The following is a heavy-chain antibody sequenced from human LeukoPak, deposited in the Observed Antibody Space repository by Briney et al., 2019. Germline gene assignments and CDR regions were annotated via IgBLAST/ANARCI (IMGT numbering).Heavy chain of an antibody. V-gene: IGHV3-21*04. CDR3: AKGHAVTMIVVVITPLRWYFDL. J-gene: IGHJ2*01. CDR2: SSSSSSYI. Sequence: GGSLRLSCAASGFTFSSYSMNWVRQAPGKGLEWVSSSSSSSSYIYYADSVKGRFTISRDNSKNTLYLQMNSLRAEDTAVYYCAKGHAVTMIVVVITPLRWYFDLWGRGTLVTVSS. CDR1: GFTFSSYS. D-gene: IGHD3-22*01.